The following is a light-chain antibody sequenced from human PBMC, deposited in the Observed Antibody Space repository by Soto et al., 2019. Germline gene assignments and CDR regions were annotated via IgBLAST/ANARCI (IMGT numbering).Light chain of an antibody. V-gene: IGKV1-5*01. Sequence: DFQMTQSPSTLSASVGDRVTITCRASQNIRSRWAWFQQKPGKAPKLLIYDASSLESGVPLRFSGSRSGTEFTLTISILQTDDFSTHDCQQYHSYWTFGQGTKVE. CDR3: QQYHSYWT. J-gene: IGKJ1*01. CDR2: DAS. CDR1: QNIRSR.